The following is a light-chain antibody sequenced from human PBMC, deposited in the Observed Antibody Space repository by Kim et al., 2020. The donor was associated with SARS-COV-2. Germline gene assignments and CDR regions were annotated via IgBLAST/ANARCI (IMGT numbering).Light chain of an antibody. CDR1: SGSIDDNY. CDR2: EDD. J-gene: IGLJ2*01. V-gene: IGLV6-57*03. Sequence: GEPVTISCTRSSGSIDDNYVQWYQQRPGCVPTTVIYEDDQRPSGVSDRFSGSIDNSSNSASLTISGLRTEDEADYYCQSYNRDNVLFGGGTQLTVL. CDR3: QSYNRDNVL.